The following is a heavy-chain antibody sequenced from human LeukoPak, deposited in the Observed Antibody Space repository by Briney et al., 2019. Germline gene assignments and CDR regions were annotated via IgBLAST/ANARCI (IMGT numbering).Heavy chain of an antibody. CDR1: GYTFTSYG. CDR2: ISAYNGNT. V-gene: IGHV1-18*01. CDR3: ARVVGSSSWQESGNWFDP. J-gene: IGHJ5*02. D-gene: IGHD6-13*01. Sequence: ASVKVSCKASGYTFTSYGISWVRQAPGQGLEWMGWISAYNGNTNYAQKLQGRVTVTTDTSTSTAYMELRSLRSDDTAVYYCARVVGSSSWQESGNWFDPWGQGTLVTVSS.